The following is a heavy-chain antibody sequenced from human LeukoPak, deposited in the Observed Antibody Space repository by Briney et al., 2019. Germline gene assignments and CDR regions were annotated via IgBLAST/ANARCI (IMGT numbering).Heavy chain of an antibody. J-gene: IGHJ6*03. V-gene: IGHV4-4*02. CDR1: GGSISSYY. CDR2: IYHSGST. Sequence: SETLSLTCTVSGGSISSYYWSWVRQPPGKGLEWIGEIYHSGSTNYNPSLKSRVTISVDKSKNQFSLKLSSVTAADTAVYYCARVVRYDRYYYYMDVWGQGTTVTVSS. CDR3: ARVVRYDRYYYYMDV. D-gene: IGHD2-21*01.